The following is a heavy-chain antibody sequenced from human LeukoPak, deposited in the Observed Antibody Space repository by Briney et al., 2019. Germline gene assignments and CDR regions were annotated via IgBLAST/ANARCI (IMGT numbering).Heavy chain of an antibody. CDR2: IQPDGSEQ. J-gene: IGHJ5*02. CDR3: ASQHYARFDP. CDR1: GSTFGSVW. Sequence: GGSLRLSCVASGSTFGSVWMSWVRQAPGKGLEWVGNIQPDGSEQYPVDSLRGRLTISRDNARNSLFLQMNNLRVEDTAVYYCASQHYARFDPWGQGTLVTVSS. V-gene: IGHV3-7*01. D-gene: IGHD3-16*01.